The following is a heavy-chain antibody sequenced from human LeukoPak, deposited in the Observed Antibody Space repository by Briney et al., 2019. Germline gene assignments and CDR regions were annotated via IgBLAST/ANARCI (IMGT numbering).Heavy chain of an antibody. CDR3: AKEPGGYSYGLDWFDP. CDR2: ISGSGGST. J-gene: IGHJ5*02. D-gene: IGHD5-18*01. Sequence: GGSLRLSCAASGFTFSSYAMSWVRQAPGKGLEWVSAISGSGGSTYYADSVKGRFTISRDNSKNTLYLQMNSLRAEDTAVYYCAKEPGGYSYGLDWFDPWGQGSLVTVSS. V-gene: IGHV3-23*01. CDR1: GFTFSSYA.